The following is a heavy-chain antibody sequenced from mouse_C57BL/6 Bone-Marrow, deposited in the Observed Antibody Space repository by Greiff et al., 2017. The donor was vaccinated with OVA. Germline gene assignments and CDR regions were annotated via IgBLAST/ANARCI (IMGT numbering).Heavy chain of an antibody. CDR3: ERYRAVTTVERGYYAMDE. D-gene: IGHD1-1*01. V-gene: IGHV7-3*01. CDR2: IRNKANGYTT. Sequence: EVKLMESGGGLVQPGGSLSLSCAASGFTFTDYYMSWVRQPPGKALEWLGFIRNKANGYTTEYSASVQGRFTISRDNSQSLLSLQMNARRAEDRATYYSERYRAVTTVERGYYAMDEWGQGTSVTVSS. J-gene: IGHJ4*01. CDR1: GFTFTDYY.